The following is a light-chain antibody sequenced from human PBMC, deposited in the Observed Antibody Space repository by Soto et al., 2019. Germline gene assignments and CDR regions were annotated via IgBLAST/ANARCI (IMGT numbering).Light chain of an antibody. CDR3: QQYNNWPGWT. Sequence: EIVMTQSPATLSVSPGERATLSCRASQSVSSNLAWYQQKPCQAPRLLIYGASTRATGIPARFSGSGSGTEFTLTISSLQSEDFAVYYCQQYNNWPGWTFGQGTKVEIK. CDR1: QSVSSN. J-gene: IGKJ1*01. V-gene: IGKV3-15*01. CDR2: GAS.